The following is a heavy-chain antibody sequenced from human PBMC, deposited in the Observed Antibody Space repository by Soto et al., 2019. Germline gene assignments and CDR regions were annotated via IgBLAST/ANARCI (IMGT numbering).Heavy chain of an antibody. CDR2: ISSSSSYI. J-gene: IGHJ4*02. CDR1: GFTFSSYS. Sequence: AGGSLRLSCAASGFTFSSYSMNWVRQAPGKGLEWVSSISSSSSYIYYADSVKGRFTISRDNAKNSLYLQMNSLRAEDTAVYYCASPYGSGWYGYWGQGTLVTVSS. D-gene: IGHD6-19*01. CDR3: ASPYGSGWYGY. V-gene: IGHV3-21*01.